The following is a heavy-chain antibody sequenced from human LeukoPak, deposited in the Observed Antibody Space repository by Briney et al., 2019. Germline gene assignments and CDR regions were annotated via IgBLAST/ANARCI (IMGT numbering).Heavy chain of an antibody. CDR1: GFTFSSYA. J-gene: IGHJ5*02. CDR2: ISGSGGST. D-gene: IGHD3-10*01. V-gene: IGHV3-23*01. CDR3: AKEAPGKVRGLFPFDP. Sequence: GGSLRLSCAASGFTFSSYAMSWVRQAPGKGLDWVSVISGSGGSTSYADSVKGRFTISRDNSKNTLYLQMNSLRAEDTAVYYCAKEAPGKVRGLFPFDPWGQGTLVTVSS.